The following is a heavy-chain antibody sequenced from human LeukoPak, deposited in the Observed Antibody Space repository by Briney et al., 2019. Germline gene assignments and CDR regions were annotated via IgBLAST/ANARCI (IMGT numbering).Heavy chain of an antibody. CDR2: IGNDGSSK. CDR1: GFTFSTYG. V-gene: IGHV3-30*02. CDR3: ARDNKVYSSGWYEVGY. Sequence: GGSLRLSCAASGFTFSTYGMHWVRQAPGKGLEWVAFIGNDGSSKYYADSAKGRFTISRDNAKNSLYLQMNSLRAEDTAVYYCARDNKVYSSGWYEVGYWGQGTLVTVSS. D-gene: IGHD6-19*01. J-gene: IGHJ4*02.